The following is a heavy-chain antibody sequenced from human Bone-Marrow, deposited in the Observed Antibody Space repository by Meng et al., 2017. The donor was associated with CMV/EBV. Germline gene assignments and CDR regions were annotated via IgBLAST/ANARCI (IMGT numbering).Heavy chain of an antibody. CDR1: GGSISSGSYY. CDR2: IYYSGYT. CDR3: ARVKVVPTAIGGKIDY. Sequence: GSLRLSCTVSGGSISSGSYYWGWIRQPPGKGLEWIAHIYYSGYTYYNPSLKSRITTSVGTSKNQFSLKLSSVTAAGTAVYYCARVKVVPTAIGGKIDYWGQGTLVTVSS. J-gene: IGHJ4*02. D-gene: IGHD2-2*02. V-gene: IGHV4-39*07.